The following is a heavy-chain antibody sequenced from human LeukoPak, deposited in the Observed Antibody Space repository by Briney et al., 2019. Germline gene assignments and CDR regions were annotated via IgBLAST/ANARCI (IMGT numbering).Heavy chain of an antibody. CDR1: GGSFSGYY. D-gene: IGHD3-3*01. CDR2: INHSGST. Sequence: SETLSLTCAVYGGSFSGYYWSWIRQPPGKGLEWIGEINHSGSTNYNPSLKSRVTISVDTSKNQFSLKLSSVTAADTAVYYCARERSITIFGVAPYYYGMDVWGQGTTVTVSS. CDR3: ARERSITIFGVAPYYYGMDV. J-gene: IGHJ6*02. V-gene: IGHV4-34*01.